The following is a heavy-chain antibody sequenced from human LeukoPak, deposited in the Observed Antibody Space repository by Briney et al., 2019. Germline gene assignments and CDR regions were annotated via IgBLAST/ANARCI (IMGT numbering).Heavy chain of an antibody. CDR3: AGFGNWNPLDY. CDR1: GGTFRSYA. J-gene: IGHJ4*02. CDR2: IIPIFGTA. D-gene: IGHD1-20*01. V-gene: IGHV1-69*01. Sequence: ASVKVSCKASGGTFRSYAISWVRQAPGQGLGWMGGIIPIFGTANYAQKFQGRVTITADESTSTAYMELSSLRSEDTAVYYCAGFGNWNPLDYWGQGTLVTVSS.